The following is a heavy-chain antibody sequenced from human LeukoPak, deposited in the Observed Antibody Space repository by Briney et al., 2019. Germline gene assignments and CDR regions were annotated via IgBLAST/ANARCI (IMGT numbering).Heavy chain of an antibody. J-gene: IGHJ6*03. Sequence: GGSLRLSCAASGFTFSSYSMNWVRQAPGKGLEWVSSISSSSSYIYYADSVKGRFTISRDNAKNSLYLQMSSLRAEDTAVYYCARGDGYRSWYYMDVWGKGTTVTVSS. V-gene: IGHV3-21*01. CDR2: ISSSSSYI. D-gene: IGHD5-24*01. CDR1: GFTFSSYS. CDR3: ARGDGYRSWYYMDV.